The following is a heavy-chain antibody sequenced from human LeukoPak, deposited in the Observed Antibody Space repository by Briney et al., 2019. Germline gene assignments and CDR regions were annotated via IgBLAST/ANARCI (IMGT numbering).Heavy chain of an antibody. V-gene: IGHV3-11*05. Sequence: GGSLRLSCAASGFIFSDYYMSWMRQAPGKGLEWLSYIDGSSSRTNYADSVKGRFTISRDNVKNSLYLQMNSLRAEDTAVYYCARVSSSWAYYYYGMDVWGQGTTVTVSS. CDR3: ARVSSSWAYYYYGMDV. D-gene: IGHD6-13*01. J-gene: IGHJ6*02. CDR1: GFIFSDYY. CDR2: IDGSSSRT.